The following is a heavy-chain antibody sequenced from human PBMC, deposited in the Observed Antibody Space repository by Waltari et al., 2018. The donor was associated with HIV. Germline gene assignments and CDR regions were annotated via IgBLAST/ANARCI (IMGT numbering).Heavy chain of an antibody. J-gene: IGHJ4*02. CDR3: ARGPPRPTYYYGAGSYLPFDY. CDR1: GYTFTSYD. D-gene: IGHD3-10*01. CDR2: MNPNSGNT. V-gene: IGHV1-8*01. Sequence: QVQLVQSGAEVKKPGASVKVSCKASGYTFTSYDITWVRQATGPGLEWMGWMNPNSGNTGDAQKFQGRGTMTRNTSSSTADMELSSLRSEDTAVYYWARGPPRPTYYYGAGSYLPFDYWGQGTLVTVSS.